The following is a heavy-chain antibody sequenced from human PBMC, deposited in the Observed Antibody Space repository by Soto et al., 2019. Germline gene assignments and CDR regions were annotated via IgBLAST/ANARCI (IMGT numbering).Heavy chain of an antibody. V-gene: IGHV4-30-2*01. Sequence: KPSETLSLTCAVSGGSISSGGYSWSWIRQPPGKGLERIGYIYHSGSTYYNPSLKSRVTRSVDSCKSQYTLKLSSVTASDTAVYYCGLSYGGSCDCYYGRDGWGQGNTVIVSS. CDR2: IYHSGST. CDR3: GLSYGGSCDCYYGRDG. J-gene: IGHJ6*02. D-gene: IGHD2-8*01. CDR1: GGSISSGGYS.